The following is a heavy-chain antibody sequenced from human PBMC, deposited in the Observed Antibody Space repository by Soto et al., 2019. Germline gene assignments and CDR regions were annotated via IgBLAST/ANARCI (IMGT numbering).Heavy chain of an antibody. CDR1: GGTFSSYA. J-gene: IGHJ6*02. Sequence: QVQLVQSGAEVKKPGSSVKVSCKASGGTFSSYAISWVRQAPGQGLEWMGGIIPIFGTANYAQKFQGRVTITADKSTSTADMELSSLRSEDTAVYYCARWGGGGYSYGLAKDVWGQGTTVTVSS. V-gene: IGHV1-69*06. CDR3: ARWGGGGYSYGLAKDV. D-gene: IGHD5-18*01. CDR2: IIPIFGTA.